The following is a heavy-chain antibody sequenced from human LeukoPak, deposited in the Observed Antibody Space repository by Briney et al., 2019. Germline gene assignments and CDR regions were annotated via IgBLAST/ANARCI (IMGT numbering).Heavy chain of an antibody. CDR1: GGSISSYY. D-gene: IGHD7-27*01. CDR2: IYYSGST. CDR3: ARDLGAYAFDI. J-gene: IGHJ3*02. Sequence: ETLSLTXTVSGGSISSYYWSWIRQPPGKGLEWIGYIYYSGSTNYNPSLKSRVTISVDTSKNQFSLKLSSVTAADTAVYYCARDLGAYAFDIRGQGTMVTVSS. V-gene: IGHV4-59*01.